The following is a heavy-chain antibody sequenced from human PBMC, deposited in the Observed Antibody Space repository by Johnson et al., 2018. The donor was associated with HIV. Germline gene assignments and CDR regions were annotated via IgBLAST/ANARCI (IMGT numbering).Heavy chain of an antibody. CDR3: ARSLGVGAFDI. CDR2: IYSGGST. CDR1: GFTVSSNY. V-gene: IGHV3-53*01. D-gene: IGHD3-10*01. Sequence: VQLVESGGGLVQPGGSLRLSCAASGFTVSSNYMSWVRQAPGKGLEWVSVIYSGGSTYYADSVKGRFTISRDNSKNTLYLQMNRLSAEDTAVYYCARSLGVGAFDIWGQGTMVTVSS. J-gene: IGHJ3*02.